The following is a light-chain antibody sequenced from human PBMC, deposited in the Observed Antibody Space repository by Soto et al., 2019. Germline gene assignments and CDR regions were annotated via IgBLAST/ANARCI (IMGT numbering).Light chain of an antibody. Sequence: EIVLTQAPDTLSLSPGERATLSCRASQSVRNNYLAWYQQKPGQAPRLLIYGASSRATGIPDRFSGSVSGTDFTLTISRLEPEDFAVYYCQQYNEWPRTFGQGTKLEIK. V-gene: IGKV3-20*01. CDR1: QSVRNNY. J-gene: IGKJ2*01. CDR3: QQYNEWPRT. CDR2: GAS.